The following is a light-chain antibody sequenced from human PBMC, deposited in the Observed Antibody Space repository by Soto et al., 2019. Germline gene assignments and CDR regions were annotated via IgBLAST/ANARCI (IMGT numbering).Light chain of an antibody. Sequence: EVVMTQSPATLSVSPGERATLSCRSSQSVSSSLAWYQQIPGQAPRLLIYGASTRATGIPARFSGSGSGTEFTLTISSLQSEDFAVYYCQQYNNWPPITFGQGTRLEIK. V-gene: IGKV3-15*01. CDR3: QQYNNWPPIT. CDR2: GAS. CDR1: QSVSSS. J-gene: IGKJ5*01.